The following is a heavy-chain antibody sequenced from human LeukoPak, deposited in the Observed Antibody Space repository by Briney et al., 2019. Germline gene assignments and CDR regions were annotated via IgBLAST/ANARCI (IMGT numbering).Heavy chain of an antibody. V-gene: IGHV3-30*18. CDR3: AKGSGGAIVHDYFDS. Sequence: GRSLRLSCAASGFSFTNYAMHWVRQAPGKGLAWVAVVSYDETNKGYTGSVKGRFTISRDNSKNTVYLQMNGLRAEDTAVYYCAKGSGGAIVHDYFDSWGQGTLVTVSS. CDR1: GFSFTNYA. J-gene: IGHJ4*02. CDR2: VSYDETNK. D-gene: IGHD3-16*02.